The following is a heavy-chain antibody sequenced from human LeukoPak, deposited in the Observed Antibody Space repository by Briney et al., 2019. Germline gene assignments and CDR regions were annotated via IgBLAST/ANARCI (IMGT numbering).Heavy chain of an antibody. CDR3: ARRRYYGYFDY. V-gene: IGHV4-59*01. CDR1: GGSISSYY. CDR2: IYYSGST. J-gene: IGHJ4*03. D-gene: IGHD3-16*01. Sequence: SETLSLTCTVSGGSISSYYWSWIRQPPGKGLEWIGYIYYSGSTNYNPSLKSRVTISVDTSKNQFSLKLSSVTAADTAVYYCARRRYYGYFDYWGQGTLVTVSS.